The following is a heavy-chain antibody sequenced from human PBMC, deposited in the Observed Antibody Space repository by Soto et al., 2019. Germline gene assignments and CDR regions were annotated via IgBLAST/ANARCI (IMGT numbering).Heavy chain of an antibody. J-gene: IGHJ1*01. V-gene: IGHV3-33*01. CDR2: IWYDGSNK. CDR3: ARDAIAAAGVKYFQH. Sequence: PGGSLRLSCAASGFTFSSYGMHWVRQAPGKGLEWVAVIWYDGSNKYYADSVKGRFTISTDNSKNTLYLQMNSLRAEDTAVYYCARDAIAAAGVKYFQHWGQGTLVTVSS. CDR1: GFTFSSYG. D-gene: IGHD6-13*01.